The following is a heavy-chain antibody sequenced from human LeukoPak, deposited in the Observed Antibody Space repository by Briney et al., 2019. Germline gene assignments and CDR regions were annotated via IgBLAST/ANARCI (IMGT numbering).Heavy chain of an antibody. CDR2: IKEDGSEE. CDR1: GFTFSSYA. D-gene: IGHD6-6*01. CDR3: ARVRPGHYFDY. J-gene: IGHJ4*02. V-gene: IGHV3-7*01. Sequence: GGSLRLSCAASGFTFSSYAMSWVRQAPGKGLEWEASIKEDGSEEHYVDSVKGRFTISRDNARNSVHVQMNSLRAEDTAVYFCARVRPGHYFDYWGQGALVTVSS.